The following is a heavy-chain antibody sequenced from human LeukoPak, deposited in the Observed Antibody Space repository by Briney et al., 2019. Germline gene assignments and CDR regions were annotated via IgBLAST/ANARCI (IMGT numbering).Heavy chain of an antibody. D-gene: IGHD3-10*01. CDR2: IYTGGTT. Sequence: SSETLSLTCSVSGGSITSGSYYWSWIRQPAGKGLGCIGRIYTGGTTNYNPSLQSRVTISVDTSKNQFSLKLSSVTAADTAVYYCARGNLVRGYLDDFDIWGQGTMVTVSS. CDR1: GGSITSGSYY. V-gene: IGHV4-61*02. J-gene: IGHJ3*02. CDR3: ARGNLVRGYLDDFDI.